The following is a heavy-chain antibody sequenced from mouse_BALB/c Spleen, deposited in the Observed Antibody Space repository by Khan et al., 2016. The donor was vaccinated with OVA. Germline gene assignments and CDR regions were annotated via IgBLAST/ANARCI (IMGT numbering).Heavy chain of an antibody. J-gene: IGHJ3*01. CDR1: GYSITSDYA. V-gene: IGHV3-2*02. Sequence: EVQLQESGPGLVKPSQSLSLTCTVTGYSITSDYAWNWIRQFPGNKLEWMGYINYSGTTSKKPSLKSRISINRDTSKNQFFLQLNSVTTGDTATYYCVRGRAYWGQGTLVTVSA. CDR3: VRGRAY. CDR2: INYSGTT.